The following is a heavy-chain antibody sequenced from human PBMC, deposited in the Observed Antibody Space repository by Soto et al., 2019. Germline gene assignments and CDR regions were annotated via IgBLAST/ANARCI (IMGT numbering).Heavy chain of an antibody. CDR1: GFTFSDYY. D-gene: IGHD6-13*01. V-gene: IGHV3-11*01. CDR2: ISSSGSTI. J-gene: IGHJ3*02. CDR3: ARPRGYSSSWPDAFDI. Sequence: GGSLRLSCAASGFTFSDYYMSWIRQAPGKGLEWVPYISSSGSTIYYADSVKGRFTISRDNAKNSLYLQMNSLRAEDTAVYYCARPRGYSSSWPDAFDIWGQGTMVTVSS.